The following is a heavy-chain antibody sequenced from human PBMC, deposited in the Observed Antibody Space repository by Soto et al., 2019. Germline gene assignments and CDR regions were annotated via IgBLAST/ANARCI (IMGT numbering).Heavy chain of an antibody. D-gene: IGHD3-9*01. J-gene: IGHJ6*02. V-gene: IGHV1-69*13. Sequence: GASVKVSCKASGGTFSSYAISWVRQAPGQGLEWMGGIIPIFGTANYAQKVQGRVTITADESTSTAYMELSSLRSEDTAVYYCARVGPYYDILTGYQGTPYGMDVWGQGTTVTVSS. CDR1: GGTFSSYA. CDR3: ARVGPYYDILTGYQGTPYGMDV. CDR2: IIPIFGTA.